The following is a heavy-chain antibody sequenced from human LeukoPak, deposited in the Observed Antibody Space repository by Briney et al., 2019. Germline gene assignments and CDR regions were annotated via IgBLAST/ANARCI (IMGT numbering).Heavy chain of an antibody. Sequence: ASVKVSCKASGYTFTGYYMHWVRQAPGQGLEWMGWINPNSGGTNYAQKFQGRVTMTRDTSISTAYMELSRLRSDDTAVYYCARAFYCSSTSCYFDYWGQGTLVTVSS. J-gene: IGHJ4*02. V-gene: IGHV1-2*02. CDR3: ARAFYCSSTSCYFDY. CDR1: GYTFTGYY. D-gene: IGHD2-2*01. CDR2: INPNSGGT.